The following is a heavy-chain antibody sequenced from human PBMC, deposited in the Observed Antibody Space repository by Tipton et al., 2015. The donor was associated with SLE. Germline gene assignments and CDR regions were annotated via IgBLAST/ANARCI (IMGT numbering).Heavy chain of an antibody. J-gene: IGHJ4*02. CDR1: GGSINNYY. V-gene: IGHV4-39*07. CDR2: MHYGGGT. CDR3: ARDARYSSRRDFDS. D-gene: IGHD6-19*01. Sequence: LRLSCTVSGGSINNYYWGWIRQPPGRGLEWIGSMHYGGGTFFNPSLESRVTISLDTSKNQFSLRLTSVTAADTAVYYCARDARYSSRRDFDSWGQGTLVTVSS.